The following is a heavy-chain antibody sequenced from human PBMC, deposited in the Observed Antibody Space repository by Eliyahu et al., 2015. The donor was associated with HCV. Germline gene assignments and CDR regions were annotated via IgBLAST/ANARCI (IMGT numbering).Heavy chain of an antibody. CDR3: ASGGGGIAVAGTGGWFDP. Sequence: QVQLQESGPGLVKPSETLSLTCTVSGGSITXYYWSWIRQPPGKGLEWIGYIHFSWSTNYXPSLKSRVTISLXTSKNQFSLNLTSVTAADTAVYYCASGGGGIAVAGTGGWFDPWGQGTLVTVSS. D-gene: IGHD6-19*01. CDR1: GGSITXYY. CDR2: IHFSWST. V-gene: IGHV4-59*01. J-gene: IGHJ5*02.